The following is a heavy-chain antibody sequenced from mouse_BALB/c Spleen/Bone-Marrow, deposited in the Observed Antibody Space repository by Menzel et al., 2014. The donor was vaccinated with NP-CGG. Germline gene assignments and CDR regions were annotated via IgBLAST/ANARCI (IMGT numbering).Heavy chain of an antibody. Sequence: EVKLQESGAELVKPGASVKLSCTASGFNIKDTYMHWVKQRPVQGLEWIGRIDPANGNTKYDPKFQGKATITADTSSNTAYLQLSSLTSEDTAVYYCARGGSSYGWYFDVWGAGTTVTGPS. CDR3: ARGGSSYGWYFDV. V-gene: IGHV14-3*02. J-gene: IGHJ1*01. CDR1: GFNIKDTY. CDR2: IDPANGNT. D-gene: IGHD1-1*01.